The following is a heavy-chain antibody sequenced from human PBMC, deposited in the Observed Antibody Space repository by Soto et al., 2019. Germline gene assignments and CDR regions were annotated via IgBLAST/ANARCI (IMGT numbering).Heavy chain of an antibody. V-gene: IGHV1-69*13. CDR3: ARDGSGSYFTSFEY. D-gene: IGHD1-26*01. Sequence: SVKVSCKSSRDTFSSYAISWVRHTPGQGLEWMGGIIPIFGTANYAQKFQGRVTITADESTSTAYMELSSLRSEDTAVYYCARDGSGSYFTSFEYWGQGTLVTVSS. CDR2: IIPIFGTA. J-gene: IGHJ4*02. CDR1: RDTFSSYA.